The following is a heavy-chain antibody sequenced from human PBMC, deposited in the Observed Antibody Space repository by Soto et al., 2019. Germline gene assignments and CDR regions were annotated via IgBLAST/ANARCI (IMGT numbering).Heavy chain of an antibody. Sequence: PGGSLRLSCAAFGFTFSSYAMSWVRQAPGKGLEWVSAISGSGGSTYYADSVKGRFTISRDNSMNTLYLQMSSLRAEDTAVYYCAKDRRRVLRYIDPPSFDPWGQGTLVTVSS. J-gene: IGHJ5*02. CDR2: ISGSGGST. D-gene: IGHD3-9*01. CDR3: AKDRRRVLRYIDPPSFDP. CDR1: GFTFSSYA. V-gene: IGHV3-23*01.